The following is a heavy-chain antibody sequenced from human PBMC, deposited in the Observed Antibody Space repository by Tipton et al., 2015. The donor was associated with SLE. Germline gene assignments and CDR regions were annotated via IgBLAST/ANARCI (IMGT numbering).Heavy chain of an antibody. CDR1: GGSFSGYY. J-gene: IGHJ3*02. D-gene: IGHD3-3*01. CDR2: MYYSGST. V-gene: IGHV4-34*01. CDR3: ARDGPYYDFWSGMGAFDI. Sequence: TLSLTCAVYGGSFSGYYWGWIRQPPGKGLEWIGSMYYSGSTYYNPSLKSRVTISVDTSKNQFSLMLRSVTAADTAVYYCARDGPYYDFWSGMGAFDIWGQGTMVTVSS.